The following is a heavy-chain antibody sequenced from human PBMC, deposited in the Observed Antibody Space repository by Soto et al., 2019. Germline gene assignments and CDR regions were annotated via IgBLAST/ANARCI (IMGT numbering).Heavy chain of an antibody. CDR3: AKEAPYYYDSSGYMAGGWFDP. Sequence: PWGSLRLPCAASGFTFDDYAMHFFRQSPCKCLEWVSGISWNSGSIGYADSVKGRFTISRDNAKNSLYLQMNSLRAEDTALYYCAKEAPYYYDSSGYMAGGWFDPWGQGTLVTVSS. J-gene: IGHJ5*02. CDR1: GFTFDDYA. D-gene: IGHD3-22*01. V-gene: IGHV3-9*01. CDR2: ISWNSGSI.